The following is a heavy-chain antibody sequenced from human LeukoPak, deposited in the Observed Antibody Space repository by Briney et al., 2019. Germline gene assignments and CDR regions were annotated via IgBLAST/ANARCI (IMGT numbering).Heavy chain of an antibody. CDR3: AKGSGSGYYYSFDY. Sequence: GGSLRLSCAASGLTLSSYSMNWVRQAPGKGLEWVSSISSSSSYIYYADSVKGRFTISRDNAKSSLYLQMNSLRAEDTAIYYCAKGSGSGYYYSFDYWGQGTLVTVSS. CDR2: ISSSSSYI. J-gene: IGHJ4*02. D-gene: IGHD3-22*01. V-gene: IGHV3-21*04. CDR1: GLTLSSYS.